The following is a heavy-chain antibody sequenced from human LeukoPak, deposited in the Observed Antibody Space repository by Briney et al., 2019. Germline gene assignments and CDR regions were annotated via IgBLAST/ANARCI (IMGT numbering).Heavy chain of an antibody. V-gene: IGHV4-30-4*01. J-gene: IGHJ4*02. D-gene: IGHD6-19*01. CDR1: GGSISSGDYY. Sequence: PSQTLSLTCTVSGGSISSGDYYWSWIRQPPGKGLEWIGYIYYSGSTYYNPSLKSRVTISVDTSKNQFSLKLSSVTAADTAEYYCARVGSVAGTRGTDYWGQGTLVTVSS. CDR3: ARVGSVAGTRGTDY. CDR2: IYYSGST.